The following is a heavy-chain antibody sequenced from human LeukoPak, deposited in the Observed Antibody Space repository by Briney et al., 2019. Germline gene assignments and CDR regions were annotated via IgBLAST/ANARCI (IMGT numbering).Heavy chain of an antibody. V-gene: IGHV3-23*01. CDR1: GFTFSSYA. J-gene: IGHJ6*03. CDR3: ARERYYYDSSGYEKIYYYMDV. D-gene: IGHD3-22*01. Sequence: PGGSLRLSCAASGFTFSSYAMSWVRQAPGKGLEWVSAISGSGGSTYYADSVKGRFTISRDNSKNTRYLQMNSLRAEDTAVYYCARERYYYDSSGYEKIYYYMDVWGKGTTVTVSS. CDR2: ISGSGGST.